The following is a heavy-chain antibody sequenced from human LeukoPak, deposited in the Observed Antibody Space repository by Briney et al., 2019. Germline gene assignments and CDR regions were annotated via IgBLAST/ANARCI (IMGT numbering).Heavy chain of an antibody. CDR2: ISSSGSTI. Sequence: PGGSLRLSCAASGFTFSDYYMSWIRQAPGKGLEWVSYISSSGSTIYYADSVEGRFTISRDNSKNTLYLQMNSLRAEDTAVYYCAKPRTSCGGDCYSPFDSWGQGTLVTVSS. CDR1: GFTFSDYY. CDR3: AKPRTSCGGDCYSPFDS. D-gene: IGHD2-21*02. V-gene: IGHV3-11*01. J-gene: IGHJ4*02.